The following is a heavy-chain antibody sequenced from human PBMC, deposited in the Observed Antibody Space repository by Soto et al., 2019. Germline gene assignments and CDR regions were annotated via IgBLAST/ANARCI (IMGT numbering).Heavy chain of an antibody. J-gene: IGHJ5*02. CDR2: VNAGNGNT. CDR3: ARKIAVNWFDP. CDR1: GYTFTSYA. V-gene: IGHV1-3*01. D-gene: IGHD6-19*01. Sequence: VASVKVSCKAYGYTFTSYAMHWVRQAPGQRLEWMGWVNAGNGNTKYSQKFQGRVTITRDTSASTAYMELSSLRSEDTAVYYCARKIAVNWFDPWGQGTLVTVSS.